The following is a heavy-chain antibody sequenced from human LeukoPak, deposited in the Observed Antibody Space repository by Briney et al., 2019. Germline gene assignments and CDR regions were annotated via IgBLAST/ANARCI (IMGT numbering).Heavy chain of an antibody. D-gene: IGHD2-2*01. J-gene: IGHJ6*02. CDR3: ARRYCSSTSCYPYGMDV. Sequence: GRCLRLSCAASGFTFSDYYMSWIRRAPGKGLEWVSYFSSSSSYTNYADSVKGRFTISRDNAKNSLYLQRNSLRAEDTAVYYCARRYCSSTSCYPYGMDVWGQGTTVTVSS. CDR1: GFTFSDYY. CDR2: FSSSSSYT. V-gene: IGHV3-11*03.